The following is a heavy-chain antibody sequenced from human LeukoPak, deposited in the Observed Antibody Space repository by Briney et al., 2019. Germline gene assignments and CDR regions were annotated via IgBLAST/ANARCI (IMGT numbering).Heavy chain of an antibody. Sequence: ASVKVSCTASGYTFTSYDINWVRQATGQGLEWMGWMNPNSGNTGYAQKFQGRVTMTRNTSISTAYMELSSLRSEDTAVYYCARVSSTSGYWYFDLWGRGTLVTVSS. CDR2: MNPNSGNT. CDR3: ARVSSTSGYWYFDL. J-gene: IGHJ2*01. V-gene: IGHV1-8*01. CDR1: GYTFTSYD. D-gene: IGHD2-2*01.